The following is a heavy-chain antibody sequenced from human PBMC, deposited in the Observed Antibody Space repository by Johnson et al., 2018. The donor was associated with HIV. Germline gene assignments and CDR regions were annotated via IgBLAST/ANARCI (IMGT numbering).Heavy chain of an antibody. D-gene: IGHD6-6*01. V-gene: IGHV3-9*01. J-gene: IGHJ3*01. CDR3: TKDVDLGLWDSTSSRGFDV. CDR1: GFTFDDYA. CDR2: ISWNSGRI. Sequence: VQLVESGGGVVQPGRSLRLSCTASGFTFDDYAMHWVRQAPGKGPEWVSGISWNSGRIYYADSVQGRFTISRDNSKNSLCLHMNSLRPEDTALYYCTKDVDLGLWDSTSSRGFDVWGQGTMVTVSS.